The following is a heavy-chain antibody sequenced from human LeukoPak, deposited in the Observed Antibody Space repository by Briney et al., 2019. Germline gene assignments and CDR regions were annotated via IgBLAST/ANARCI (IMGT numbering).Heavy chain of an antibody. D-gene: IGHD6-6*01. CDR1: GFTFDVYA. CDR2: LSGSGAST. Sequence: GGSLRLSCAASGFTFDVYAMSWVRQAPGKGLEWLSTLSGSGASTYYADSVKGRFTISRDNSKDTLFLQMNRLRAEDTAVYYCAKDLRSSPVSGGMDVWGQGTTVTVSS. V-gene: IGHV3-23*01. J-gene: IGHJ6*02. CDR3: AKDLRSSPVSGGMDV.